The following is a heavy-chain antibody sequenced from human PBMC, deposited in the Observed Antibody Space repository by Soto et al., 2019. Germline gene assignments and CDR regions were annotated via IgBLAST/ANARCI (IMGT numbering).Heavy chain of an antibody. V-gene: IGHV3-9*01. Sequence: EVQLVESGGGLVQPGRSLRLSCAASGFTFDDYAMHWVRQAPGKGLEWVSGISWNSGSIGYADSVKGRFTISRDNAKNSLYLQMNSLRAEDTALYYCAKAKGHSSGWSDYWGQGTLVTVSS. CDR2: ISWNSGSI. CDR1: GFTFDDYA. CDR3: AKAKGHSSGWSDY. D-gene: IGHD6-19*01. J-gene: IGHJ4*02.